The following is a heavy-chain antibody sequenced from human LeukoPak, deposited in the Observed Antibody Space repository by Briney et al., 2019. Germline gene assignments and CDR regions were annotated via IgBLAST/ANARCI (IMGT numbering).Heavy chain of an antibody. V-gene: IGHV4-59*01. J-gene: IGHJ4*02. CDR2: NYYSGST. Sequence: SETLSLTCTVSGGSISSYYWSWIRQPPGKGLEWIGYNYYSGSTNYNPSLKSRVTISVDTSKNQFSLKLSSVTAADTAVYYCARGRLEWLLSGQFDYWGQGTPVTVSS. CDR1: GGSISSYY. CDR3: ARGRLEWLLSGQFDY. D-gene: IGHD3-3*01.